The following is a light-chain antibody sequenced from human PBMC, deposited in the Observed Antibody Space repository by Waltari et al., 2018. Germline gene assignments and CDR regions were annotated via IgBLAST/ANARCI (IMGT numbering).Light chain of an antibody. CDR3: CSYAGSSTLL. CDR1: SSDVGSYNL. V-gene: IGLV2-23*01. J-gene: IGLJ2*01. CDR2: EGS. Sequence: QSALTQPASVSGSPGQSITVSCTGTSSDVGSYNLVSWYQQHPGKAPILMIYEGSKRPSGVSNRFSGSKSVNTASLTISGLQAEDEADYYCCSYAGSSTLLFGGGTKVTVL.